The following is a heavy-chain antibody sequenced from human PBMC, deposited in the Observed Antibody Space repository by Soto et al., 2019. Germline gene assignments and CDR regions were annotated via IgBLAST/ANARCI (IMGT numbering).Heavy chain of an antibody. D-gene: IGHD3-3*01. CDR3: ARGFEFWSGYGWFDP. Sequence: ASVKVSCKASGYTFTSYYMHWLRQAAGQGLEWMGIINPSGGSTSYAQKFQGRVTMTRDTSTSTVYMELSSLRSEDTAVYYCARGFEFWSGYGWFDPWGQGTRVTVS. CDR1: GYTFTSYY. V-gene: IGHV1-46*01. CDR2: INPSGGST. J-gene: IGHJ5*02.